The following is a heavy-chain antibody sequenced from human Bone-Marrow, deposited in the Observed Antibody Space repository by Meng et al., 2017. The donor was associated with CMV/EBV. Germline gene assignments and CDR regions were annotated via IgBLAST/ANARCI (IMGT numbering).Heavy chain of an antibody. Sequence: AASGFTFSSYGMHWVRQAPGKGLEWVAFIRYDGSNKYYADSVKGRFTISRDNSKNTLYLQMNSLRAEDTAVYYCAKDTEQQLVYFQHWGQGTLVTVSS. V-gene: IGHV3-30*02. J-gene: IGHJ1*01. CDR3: AKDTEQQLVYFQH. D-gene: IGHD6-13*01. CDR2: IRYDGSNK. CDR1: GFTFSSYG.